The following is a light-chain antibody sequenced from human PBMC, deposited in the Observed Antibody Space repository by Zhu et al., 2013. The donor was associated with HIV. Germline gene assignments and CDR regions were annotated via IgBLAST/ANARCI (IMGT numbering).Light chain of an antibody. CDR1: SSNVGSNY. V-gene: IGLV1-47*01. CDR2: ATD. J-gene: IGLJ3*02. Sequence: QSVLTQPPSASATPGQRVTISCSGSSSNVGSNYVYWYQQLPGTAPKLVTHATDKRPSGVPDRFSGSKSGASASLAISGLRSEDEADYYCQAWDTTAAGVVFGGGTKLTVL. CDR3: QAWDTTAAGVV.